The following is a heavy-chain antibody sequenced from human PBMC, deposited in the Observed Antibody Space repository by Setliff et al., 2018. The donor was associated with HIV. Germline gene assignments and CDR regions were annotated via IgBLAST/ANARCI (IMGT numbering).Heavy chain of an antibody. V-gene: IGHV1-18*01. CDR3: ARDVEHMMDV. CDR2: ISTYSDET. J-gene: IGHJ6*02. CDR1: GYTFTAYG. Sequence: ASVKVSCKPSGYTFTAYGLSWVRQAPGQGLEWMGWISTYSDETSYAQRLQGRVTMTTDTSTSTAYMELRRLRFDDTAVYYCARDVEHMMDVWGQGTTVTVSS.